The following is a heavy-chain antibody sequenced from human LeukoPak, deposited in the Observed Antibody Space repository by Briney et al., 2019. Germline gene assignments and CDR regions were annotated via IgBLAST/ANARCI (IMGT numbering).Heavy chain of an antibody. CDR2: INPSGGST. Sequence: ASVKVSCKASGYTFTSYYMHWVRQAPGQGLEWMGIINPSGGSTSYAQKFQGRVTMTRDTSTSTVYMELSSLRSEDTAVYYCARDGGYYDSSGYYKPYYYYYYMDVWGKGTTVTVSS. D-gene: IGHD3-22*01. CDR1: GYTFTSYY. CDR3: ARDGGYYDSSGYYKPYYYYYYMDV. J-gene: IGHJ6*03. V-gene: IGHV1-46*03.